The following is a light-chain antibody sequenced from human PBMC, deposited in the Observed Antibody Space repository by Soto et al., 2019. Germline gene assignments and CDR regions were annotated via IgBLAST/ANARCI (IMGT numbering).Light chain of an antibody. CDR3: LSFTPDCNHV. V-gene: IGLV2-14*01. CDR2: EVS. J-gene: IGLJ1*01. CDR1: SSDIGAYNY. Sequence: QSALTQPASVSGSPGQSITISCTGTSSDIGAYNYVSWFQQHPGKAPKLIISEVSNRPSGVSNRFSGSKSANAASLTISGLQAEDEDDYFCLSFTPDCNHVFGTGTKVTVL.